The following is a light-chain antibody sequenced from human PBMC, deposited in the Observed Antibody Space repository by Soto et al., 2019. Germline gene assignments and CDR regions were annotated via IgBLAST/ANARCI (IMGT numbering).Light chain of an antibody. CDR1: SSDVGGYNY. CDR3: SSYTSSSTPV. V-gene: IGLV2-14*01. CDR2: DVS. Sequence: QSALTQPASVSGSPAQSITISCTRTSSDVGGYNYVSWYQQHPGKAPKLMIYDVSNRPSGVSNRFSGSKSGNTASLTISGLQAEDEADYYCSSYTSSSTPVFGGGTKLTVL. J-gene: IGLJ3*02.